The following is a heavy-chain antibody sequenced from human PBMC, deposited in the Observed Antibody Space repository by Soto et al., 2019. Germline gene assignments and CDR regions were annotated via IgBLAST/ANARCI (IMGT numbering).Heavy chain of an antibody. CDR1: GFTFSSYS. V-gene: IGHV3-48*01. CDR3: AGGLRFLEWLAYFDY. Sequence: GGSLRLSCAASGFTFSSYSMNWVRQAPGKGLEWVSYISSSSSTIYYADSVKGRFTISRDNAKNSLYLQMNSLRAEDTAVYYCAGGLRFLEWLAYFDYWGQGTLVTVSS. CDR2: ISSSSSTI. J-gene: IGHJ4*02. D-gene: IGHD3-3*01.